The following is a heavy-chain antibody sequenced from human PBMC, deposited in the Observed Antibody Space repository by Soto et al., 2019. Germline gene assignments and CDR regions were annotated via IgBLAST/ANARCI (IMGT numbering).Heavy chain of an antibody. J-gene: IGHJ4*02. V-gene: IGHV3-66*01. CDR2: IYTGGGT. Sequence: EVQLVESGGGLVQPGGSLRLSCAASGLTVSTNPMSWVRQAPGKGLEWVSVIYTGGGTHYADSVKGRFTISRDNSKNTVNLQMNSLRPESTAGYYWARDGSCHWGQGTLVTVSS. CDR1: GLTVSTNP. CDR3: ARDGSCH.